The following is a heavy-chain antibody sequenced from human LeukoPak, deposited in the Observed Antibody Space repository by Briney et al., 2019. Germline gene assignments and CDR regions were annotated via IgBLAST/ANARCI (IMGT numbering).Heavy chain of an antibody. Sequence: SETLSLTCTVSGGSISGYYWSWIRQPPGKGLEWIGSIHYSGSTNYNPSLKSRVTISVDTSKNQFSLKLSSVTAADTAVYYCARLYSGGWYYFDYWGQGTLVTVSS. D-gene: IGHD6-19*01. J-gene: IGHJ4*02. CDR2: IHYSGST. V-gene: IGHV4-59*08. CDR1: GGSISGYY. CDR3: ARLYSGGWYYFDY.